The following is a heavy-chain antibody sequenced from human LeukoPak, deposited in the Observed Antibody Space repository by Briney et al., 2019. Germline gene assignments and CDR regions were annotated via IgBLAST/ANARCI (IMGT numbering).Heavy chain of an antibody. Sequence: GGSPRLSCAAPGCTFSSYAMSLVRQAPGKGLEWVSAISASGGSTYYPDSVKGRFTISRDNSKNTLYLQMHSLRAEDTAVYYCAKGIGTSYDCWSDYAYYYNGMDVWGQGTTVTVSS. V-gene: IGHV3-23*01. CDR3: AKGIGTSYDCWSDYAYYYNGMDV. CDR1: GCTFSSYA. CDR2: ISASGGST. J-gene: IGHJ6*02. D-gene: IGHD3-3*01.